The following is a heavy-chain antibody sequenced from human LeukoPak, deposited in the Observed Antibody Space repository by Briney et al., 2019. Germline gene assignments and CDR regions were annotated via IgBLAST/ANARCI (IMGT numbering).Heavy chain of an antibody. CDR3: ARRSYSSSWYYFDY. D-gene: IGHD6-13*01. CDR2: IYNSGST. Sequence: SETLSLTCTVSGGSIRSYYWSWIRQPPGKGLEWIGYIYNSGSTNYNPSLKSRVTISVDTSKNQFSLKLSSVTAADTAVYYCARRSYSSSWYYFDYWGQGTLVTVSS. V-gene: IGHV4-59*01. CDR1: GGSIRSYY. J-gene: IGHJ4*02.